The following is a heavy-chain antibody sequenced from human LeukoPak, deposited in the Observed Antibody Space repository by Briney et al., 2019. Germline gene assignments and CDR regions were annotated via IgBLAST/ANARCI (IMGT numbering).Heavy chain of an antibody. CDR1: GGSISSYY. Sequence: SETLSLTCTVSGGSISSYYWSWIRQPPGKGLEWIGYIYYSGSTNYNPSLKSRVTISVDTSKNQFSLKLSSVTAADTAVYYCARIVVVPAAISLPDWFDPWGQGTLVTVSS. CDR3: ARIVVVPAAISLPDWFDP. D-gene: IGHD2-2*01. J-gene: IGHJ5*02. CDR2: IYYSGST. V-gene: IGHV4-59*08.